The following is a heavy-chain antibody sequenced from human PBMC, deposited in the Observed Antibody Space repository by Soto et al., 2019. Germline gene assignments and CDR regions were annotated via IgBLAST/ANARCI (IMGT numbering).Heavy chain of an antibody. CDR1: GFTFLSDW. V-gene: IGHV3-74*01. Sequence: EGQLVESGGGLVQPGGSLRLDCSASGFTFLSDWMHWVRQAPGKGLVWVSRIKSDGSSTSYADSVKGRFTISRDNAKKTLYLQMNSLRAEETAVYYCARDYATMIVVNNFDYWGQGTLVTVSS. J-gene: IGHJ4*02. D-gene: IGHD3-22*01. CDR3: ARDYATMIVVNNFDY. CDR2: IKSDGSST.